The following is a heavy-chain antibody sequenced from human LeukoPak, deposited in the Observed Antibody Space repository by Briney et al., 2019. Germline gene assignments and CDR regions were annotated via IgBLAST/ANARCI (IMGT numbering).Heavy chain of an antibody. CDR3: ATYGGNSGGVVDY. CDR2: INRSGST. CDR1: GGSFSGYY. D-gene: IGHD4-23*01. V-gene: IGHV4-34*01. Sequence: PSETLSLTCAVYGGSFSGYYWSWIRQPPGKGLEWIGEINRSGSTNHNPSLKSRVTISVDTSKNQFSLKLSSVTAADTAVYYCATYGGNSGGVVDYWGQVTLVTVSS. J-gene: IGHJ4*02.